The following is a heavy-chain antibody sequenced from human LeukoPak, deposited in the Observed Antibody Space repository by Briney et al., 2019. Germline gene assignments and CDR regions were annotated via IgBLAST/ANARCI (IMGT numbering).Heavy chain of an antibody. V-gene: IGHV3-30-3*01. CDR1: GFIFRGHA. CDR3: ARDRSSSSGGYYDY. D-gene: IGHD1-26*01. J-gene: IGHJ4*02. CDR2: ISYDGINK. Sequence: GGSLRLSCAASGFIFRGHAMHWVRQAPGEGLEWVAFISYDGINKYYADSVKGRFTISRDISKSTLYLQMDNLRAEDTAFYYCARDRSSSSGGYYDYWGQGTLVTVSS.